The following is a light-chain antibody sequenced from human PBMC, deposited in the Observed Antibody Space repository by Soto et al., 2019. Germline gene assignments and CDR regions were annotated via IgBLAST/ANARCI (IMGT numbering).Light chain of an antibody. V-gene: IGLV2-14*01. CDR2: EVT. CDR3: RSYSSSSTLYV. Sequence: QSALTQPASVSGSPGQSITISCAGTSSDFGGYNYVSWYQQHPGKAPKLMIYEVTNRPSGVSNRLSGSRSGNTASLTISGRQAEDEADYYCRSYSSSSTLYVIGTGTKVTVL. CDR1: SSDFGGYNY. J-gene: IGLJ1*01.